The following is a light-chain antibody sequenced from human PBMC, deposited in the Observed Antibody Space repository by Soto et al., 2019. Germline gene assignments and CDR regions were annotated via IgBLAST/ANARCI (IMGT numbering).Light chain of an antibody. V-gene: IGKV1-27*01. CDR1: XXXGIY. CDR2: AAS. CDR3: QKYNSAPLT. J-gene: IGKJ4*01. Sequence: DXQXTXSPSSLXXXXXXXXXXXXXAXXXXGIYLAWFQQRPGNTPKLLIYAASTLQSGVPSRFSGSGSGTDFTLTISSLQPEDVATYYCQKYNSAPLTFGGGTRVEIK.